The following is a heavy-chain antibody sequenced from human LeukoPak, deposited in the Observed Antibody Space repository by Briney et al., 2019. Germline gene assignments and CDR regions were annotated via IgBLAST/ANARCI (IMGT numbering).Heavy chain of an antibody. V-gene: IGHV4-31*03. CDR2: IYYSGST. CDR3: ARTGFGGEWFDP. CDR1: GGSISSGGYY. Sequence: SETLSLTCTVSGGSISSGGYYWSWIRQHPGKGLEWTGYIYYSGSTYYNPSLKSRVTISVDTSKNQFSLKLSSVTAADTAVYYCARTGFGGEWFDPWGQGTLVTVSS. J-gene: IGHJ5*02. D-gene: IGHD3-16*01.